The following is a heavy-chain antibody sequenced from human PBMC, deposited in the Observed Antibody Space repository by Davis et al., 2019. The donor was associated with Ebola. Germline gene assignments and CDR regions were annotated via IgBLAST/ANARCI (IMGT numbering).Heavy chain of an antibody. CDR2: ISGSGGST. Sequence: PGGSLRLSCAASGFTFSSYAMSWVRQAPGKGLEWVSAISGSGGSTYYADSVKGRFTISRDNAKNSLYLQMNSLRDEDTAVYYCARGYPGSYYYYYGMDVWGQGTTVTVSS. V-gene: IGHV3-23*01. CDR3: ARGYPGSYYYYYGMDV. J-gene: IGHJ6*02. D-gene: IGHD5-18*01. CDR1: GFTFSSYA.